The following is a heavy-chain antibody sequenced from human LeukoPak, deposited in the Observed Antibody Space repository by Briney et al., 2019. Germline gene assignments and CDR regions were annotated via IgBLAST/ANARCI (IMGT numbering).Heavy chain of an antibody. Sequence: PSETLSLTCTVSGGSISSYYWSWIRQAPGKGLEWIGYIYYSGSTNYNPSLKSRVTISVDTSKNQFSLKLSSVTAADTAVYYCARHESCYYDSSGYLYYFDYWGQGTLVTVSS. CDR2: IYYSGST. J-gene: IGHJ4*02. CDR1: GGSISSYY. V-gene: IGHV4-59*08. CDR3: ARHESCYYDSSGYLYYFDY. D-gene: IGHD3-22*01.